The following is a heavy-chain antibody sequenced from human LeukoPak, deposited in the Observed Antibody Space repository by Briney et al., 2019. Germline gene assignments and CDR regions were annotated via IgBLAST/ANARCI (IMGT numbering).Heavy chain of an antibody. V-gene: IGHV4-39*01. Sequence: SETLSLTCTVSGGSISSSSYYWGWIRQPPGKGLEWIGSIYYSGSTYYNPSLKSRVTISVDTSKNQFSLKLSSVTAADTAVYYCARHHSRPIPSYFDYWGQGTLVTVSS. CDR3: ARHHSRPIPSYFDY. J-gene: IGHJ4*02. CDR1: GGSISSSSYY. CDR2: IYYSGST.